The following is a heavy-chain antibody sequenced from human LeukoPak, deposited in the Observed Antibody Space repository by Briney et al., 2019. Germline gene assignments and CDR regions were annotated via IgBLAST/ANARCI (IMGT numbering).Heavy chain of an antibody. V-gene: IGHV3-30*02. CDR3: AKDEDSSGWRDYYYYYMAV. CDR2: IRYDGSNK. D-gene: IGHD6-19*01. Sequence: GGSLRLSCAASGFTFSSYGMHWVRQAPGKGLEWVAVIRYDGSNKYYADSVKGRFTISRDNSKNTLYLQMNSLRAEDTAVYYCAKDEDSSGWRDYYYYYMAVWGKGTTVTISS. CDR1: GFTFSSYG. J-gene: IGHJ6*03.